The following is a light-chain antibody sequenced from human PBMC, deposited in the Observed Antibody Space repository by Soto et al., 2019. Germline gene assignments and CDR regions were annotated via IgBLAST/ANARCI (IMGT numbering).Light chain of an antibody. CDR3: QKSYSTPPT. J-gene: IGKJ1*01. CDR1: QSISRW. Sequence: DIQMTHSPSTLSASIGYIVTITCRASQSISRWLAVHQQKPGKAPKHLIYAASSLQSWCPSRCSGRGYGTDITLTISSLLPGDLATYHCQKSYSTPPTLGQGTKVDIK. V-gene: IGKV1-39*01. CDR2: AAS.